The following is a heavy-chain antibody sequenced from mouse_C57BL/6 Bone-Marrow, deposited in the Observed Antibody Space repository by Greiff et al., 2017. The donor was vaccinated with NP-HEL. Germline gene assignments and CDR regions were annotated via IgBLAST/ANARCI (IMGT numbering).Heavy chain of an antibody. CDR3: ARSNNWDNYYAMDY. CDR1: GYAFTNYL. D-gene: IGHD4-1*01. V-gene: IGHV1-54*01. J-gene: IGHJ4*01. CDR2: INPGSGGT. Sequence: VQLQQSGAELVRPGTSVKVSCKASGYAFTNYLIEWVKQRPGQGLEWIGVINPGSGGTNYNEKFKGKATLTADKSSSTAYMQLSSLTSEDSAVYFCARSNNWDNYYAMDYWGQGTSVTVSS.